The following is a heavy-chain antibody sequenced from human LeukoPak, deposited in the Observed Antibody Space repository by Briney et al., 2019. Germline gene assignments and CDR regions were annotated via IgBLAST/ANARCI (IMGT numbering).Heavy chain of an antibody. CDR1: GYTFTSYG. CDR2: ISAYNGNT. V-gene: IGHV1-18*01. J-gene: IGHJ4*02. Sequence: ASVKVSCKASGYTFTSYGISWVRQAPGQGLEWMGWISAYNGNTNYAQKLQGRVTMTTDTSTSTAYVELRSLRSDDTAVYYCASLVGAIDGDYFDYWGQGTLVTVSS. D-gene: IGHD1-26*01. CDR3: ASLVGAIDGDYFDY.